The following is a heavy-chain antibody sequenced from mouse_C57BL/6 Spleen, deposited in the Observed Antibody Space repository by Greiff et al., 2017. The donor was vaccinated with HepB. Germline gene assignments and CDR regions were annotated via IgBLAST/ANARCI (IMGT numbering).Heavy chain of an antibody. CDR3: ARRNWDQYYFDY. J-gene: IGHJ2*01. V-gene: IGHV5-6*02. CDR1: GFSFRIYG. CDR2: ISSGGSYT. D-gene: IGHD4-1*01. Sequence: EVKLVESGGDLVMPGGSLKLSCAASGFSFRIYGLSWVRQTPDKSLEWVATISSGGSYTYYPDSVKGRFTISRDNAKNTLYLQMSSLTSEDTAMYYCARRNWDQYYFDYWGQGTTLTVSS.